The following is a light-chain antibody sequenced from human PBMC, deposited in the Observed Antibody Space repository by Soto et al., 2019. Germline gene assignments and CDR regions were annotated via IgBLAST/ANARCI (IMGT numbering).Light chain of an antibody. Sequence: EIVLTQSPATLSLSPGERATLSCGASQSVSTYLAWYQHKPGQAPRLLIYDASNRATGIPARFSGSGSGTDFTLTISSLEPEDFAVYHCQQRSNWPPWTFGQGTKVEIK. V-gene: IGKV3-11*01. CDR2: DAS. CDR1: QSVSTY. CDR3: QQRSNWPPWT. J-gene: IGKJ1*01.